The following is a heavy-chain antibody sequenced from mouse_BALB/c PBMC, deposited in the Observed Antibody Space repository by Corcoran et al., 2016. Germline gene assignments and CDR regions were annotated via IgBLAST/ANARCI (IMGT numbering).Heavy chain of an antibody. CDR1: GFTFSSYG. Sequence: VQLVESGGGVVQPGRSLGLSCVASGFTFSSYGIHWVRQAPGKGLEWVAVVSFDGNNKNYAESVRGRFTISRDNSKKMVYLQMNSRGADDTATYYGAKDVESGSSGWHHGFDCCGQGTLVTVSP. CDR2: VSFDGNNK. V-gene: IGHV5-17*01. CDR3: AKDVESGSSGWHHGFDC. D-gene: IGHD1-3*01. J-gene: IGHJ4*01.